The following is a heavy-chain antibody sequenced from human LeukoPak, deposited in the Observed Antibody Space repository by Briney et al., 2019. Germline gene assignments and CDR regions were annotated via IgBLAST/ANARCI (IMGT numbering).Heavy chain of an antibody. V-gene: IGHV3-30*18. CDR2: ISYDGSNK. Sequence: PGGSLRLSCAASGFIFSSYGMHWVRQAPGKGLEWVAVISYDGSNKYYADSVKGRFTISRDNSKNTLYLQMNSLRAEDTAVYYCAKALEFVVVTATPPDYWGQGTLVTVSS. J-gene: IGHJ4*02. D-gene: IGHD2-21*02. CDR3: AKALEFVVVTATPPDY. CDR1: GFIFSSYG.